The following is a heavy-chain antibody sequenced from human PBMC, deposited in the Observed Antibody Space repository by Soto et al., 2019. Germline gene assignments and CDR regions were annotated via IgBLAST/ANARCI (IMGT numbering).Heavy chain of an antibody. J-gene: IGHJ4*02. CDR2: IYYSGST. CDR3: ARQIRIAAAGCFDY. D-gene: IGHD6-13*01. V-gene: IGHV4-39*01. Sequence: QLQLQESGPGLVKPSETLSLTCTVSGGSISRSTYYWGWIRQPPGKGLEWIGSIYYSGSTYYNPSLKSRVTISVDTSKNQFSLLVSSETAADTAVYYCARQIRIAAAGCFDYWGQGTLVTVSS. CDR1: GGSISRSTYY.